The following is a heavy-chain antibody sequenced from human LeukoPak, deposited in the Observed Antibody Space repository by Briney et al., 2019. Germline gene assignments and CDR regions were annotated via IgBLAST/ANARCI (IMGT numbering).Heavy chain of an antibody. J-gene: IGHJ3*02. CDR2: INAGYGNT. CDR3: AIHHGVVQWSGSGLAFDI. D-gene: IGHD3-10*01. Sequence: ASVKVSCKASGYTFTSYAMHWVRQAPGQRLEWMGWINAGYGNTKYSQKFQGRVTITRDTSASTAYMELSSLRSEDTAVYYCAIHHGVVQWSGSGLAFDIWGQGTMVTVSS. V-gene: IGHV1-3*01. CDR1: GYTFTSYA.